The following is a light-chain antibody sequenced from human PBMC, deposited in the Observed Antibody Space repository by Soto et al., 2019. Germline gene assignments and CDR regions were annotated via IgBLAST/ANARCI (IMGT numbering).Light chain of an antibody. Sequence: EIVLTQSPGTLSLSPGERATLSCRASQSISSSYLAWYQRKPGQAPRLLIYAASSRAIDIPDRFSGSGSGTDFTLTISRLEPEDFAVYYCQLYGSSHMFSFGQGTKLEIK. CDR3: QLYGSSHMFS. V-gene: IGKV3-20*01. J-gene: IGKJ2*01. CDR2: AAS. CDR1: QSISSSY.